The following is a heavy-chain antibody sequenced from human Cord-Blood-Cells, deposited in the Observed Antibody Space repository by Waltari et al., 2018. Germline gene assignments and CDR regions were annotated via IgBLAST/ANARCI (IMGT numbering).Heavy chain of an antibody. D-gene: IGHD7-27*01. J-gene: IGHJ3*02. V-gene: IGHV3-74*01. CDR1: GFTLSSYW. CDR3: ARDLAGDKGDAFDI. CDR2: INSDGGST. Sequence: EVQLVESGGGLVQPGGSLRLSCAASGFTLSSYWMHWVRQAPGKGLVGVSRINSDGGSTSYADSVKVRFTTPRDNAKNTLYLQRNSLRAEDTAVYYCARDLAGDKGDAFDIWGQGTMVTVSS.